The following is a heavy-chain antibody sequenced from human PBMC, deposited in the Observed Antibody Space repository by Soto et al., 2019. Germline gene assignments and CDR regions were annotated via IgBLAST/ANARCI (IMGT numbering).Heavy chain of an antibody. CDR1: GFTFSTCA. J-gene: IGHJ4*02. V-gene: IGHV3-23*01. CDR2: VSASGLNT. Sequence: GGSLRLSCAASGFTFSTCAMAWDRHAPGRGLEWVSGVSASGLNTDYADPVKGRFYISRDNSKNTVPLHMNSLRAEDTALYYCAKGGRQWLVTSDFNYWGQGALVTVSS. CDR3: AKGGRQWLVTSDFNY. D-gene: IGHD6-19*01.